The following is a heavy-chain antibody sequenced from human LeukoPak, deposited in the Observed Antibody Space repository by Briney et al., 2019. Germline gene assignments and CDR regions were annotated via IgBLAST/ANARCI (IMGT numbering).Heavy chain of an antibody. CDR2: IYYIGNT. Sequence: SETLSLTCTVSGGSISSGDYYWSWIRQPPGKGLEWIGYIYYIGNTFYNPSLKSRVTISVDTSKNQLSLKLSSVTAADTAVYYCASAYCGGDCTPYWYFDLWGRGTLVTVSS. J-gene: IGHJ2*01. V-gene: IGHV4-30-4*01. CDR1: GGSISSGDYY. CDR3: ASAYCGGDCTPYWYFDL. D-gene: IGHD2-21*02.